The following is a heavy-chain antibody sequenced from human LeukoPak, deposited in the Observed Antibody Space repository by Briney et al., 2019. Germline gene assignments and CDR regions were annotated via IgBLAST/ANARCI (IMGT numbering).Heavy chain of an antibody. V-gene: IGHV3-48*01. CDR3: TTDRGYSSGWYGY. CDR2: IGTSGNPI. D-gene: IGHD6-19*01. Sequence: GGSLRLSCAASGFTFSGYIMNWVRQAPGKGLEWVSFIGTSGNPIYYADSVKGRFTVSRDNAKNSLYLQMDSLRAEDTAVYYCTTDRGYSSGWYGYWGQGTLVTVSS. J-gene: IGHJ4*02. CDR1: GFTFSGYI.